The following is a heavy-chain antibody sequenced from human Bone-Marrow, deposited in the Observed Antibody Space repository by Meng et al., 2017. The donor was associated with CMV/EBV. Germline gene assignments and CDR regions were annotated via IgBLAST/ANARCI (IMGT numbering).Heavy chain of an antibody. CDR1: GFTFSSYS. D-gene: IGHD2-2*01. J-gene: IGHJ6*02. V-gene: IGHV3-21*01. Sequence: GESLKISCAASGFTFSSYSMNWVRQAPGKGLEWVSSISSSSSYIYYADSVKGRFTIYRDNAKNSLYLQMNSLRAEDTAVYYCAKLIVVVPAARLEDYYYGMDVWGQGTTVTVSS. CDR2: ISSSSSYI. CDR3: AKLIVVVPAARLEDYYYGMDV.